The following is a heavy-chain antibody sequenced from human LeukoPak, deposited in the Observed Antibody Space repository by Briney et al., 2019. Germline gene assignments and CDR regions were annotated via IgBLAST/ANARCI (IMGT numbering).Heavy chain of an antibody. CDR1: GFTFTSSA. V-gene: IGHV1-58*02. CDR3: AALWSRWFGLRGMDV. CDR2: IVVGSGNT. D-gene: IGHD3-10*01. Sequence: GASVKVSCKASGFTFTSSAMQWVRQARGQRLEWIGWIVVGSGNTNYAQKFQERVTITRDMSTSTAYMELSSLRSEDTAVYYCAALWSRWFGLRGMDVWGQGTTVTVSS. J-gene: IGHJ6*02.